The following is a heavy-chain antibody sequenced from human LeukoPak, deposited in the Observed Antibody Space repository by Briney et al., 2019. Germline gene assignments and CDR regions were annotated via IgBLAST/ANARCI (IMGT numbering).Heavy chain of an antibody. CDR3: ARGRGGRYSGNDSRIHYYGMDV. Sequence: PSETLSLTCAVYGGSFSGYYWSWIRQPPGKGLEWIGEINHSGSTNYNPSLKSRVTISVDTSKNQFSLKLSSVTAADTAVYYCARGRGGRYSGNDSRIHYYGMDVWGQGTTVTVSS. D-gene: IGHD5-12*01. V-gene: IGHV4-34*01. CDR1: GGSFSGYY. CDR2: INHSGST. J-gene: IGHJ6*02.